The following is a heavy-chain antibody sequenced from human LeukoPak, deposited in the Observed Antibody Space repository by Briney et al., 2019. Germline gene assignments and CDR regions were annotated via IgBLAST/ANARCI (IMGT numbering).Heavy chain of an antibody. CDR2: IYSGGST. Sequence: PGGSLRLSCAASGFTVSSNYMTWVRQAPGKGLEWVSIIYSGGSTYYADSVKGRFTISRDNAKNTLYLQMNSLRADDTAVYYCARAGANPDYWGQGTLVTVSS. CDR3: ARAGANPDY. V-gene: IGHV3-53*01. J-gene: IGHJ4*02. CDR1: GFTVSSNY. D-gene: IGHD4/OR15-4a*01.